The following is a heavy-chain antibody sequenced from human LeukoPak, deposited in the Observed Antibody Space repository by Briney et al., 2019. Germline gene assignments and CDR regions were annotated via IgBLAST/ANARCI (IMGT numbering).Heavy chain of an antibody. V-gene: IGHV3-30-3*01. J-gene: IGHJ6*02. Sequence: PGGSLRLSCAASGFTFSSYAMHWVRQAPGKGLEWVAVISYDGSNKYYADSVKGRFTISRDNPKNTLYLQMNSLRAEDTAVYYCARGGSYYLMDVWGQGTTVTVSS. CDR2: ISYDGSNK. CDR3: ARGGSYYLMDV. CDR1: GFTFSSYA. D-gene: IGHD1-26*01.